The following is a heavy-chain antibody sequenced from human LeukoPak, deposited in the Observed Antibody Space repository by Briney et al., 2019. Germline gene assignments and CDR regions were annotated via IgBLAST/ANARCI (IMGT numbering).Heavy chain of an antibody. D-gene: IGHD3-16*01. J-gene: IGHJ6*03. CDR3: DREQRGGLSATLGVLFASYYTYYYMDV. V-gene: IGHV1-46*01. CDR1: GYTFTMYY. CDR2: INTSDGAT. Sequence: ASVKVPSKASGYTFTMYYIHWVRQAPGQGLGWMGMINTSDGATTYAQRSQGRVTMTRDMPTTTVYMDLRSLRSEDTAVYFCDREQRGGLSATLGVLFASYYTYYYMDVWGRGTTVTVSS.